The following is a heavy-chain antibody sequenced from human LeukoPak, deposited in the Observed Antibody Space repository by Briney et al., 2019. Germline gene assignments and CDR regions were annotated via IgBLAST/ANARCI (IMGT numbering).Heavy chain of an antibody. CDR2: IAHDGTR. CDR3: TRENRPFCLFAF. D-gene: IGHD3-3*01. Sequence: SETLSLTCCVSGGSIDSTNYWRWVRQALGRGLEWIGEIAHDGTRNYNSSLRSRVAMSFDRANNYFSLSLTAVTAADTALYYRTRENRPFCLFAFWGQGVLVTVSS. J-gene: IGHJ4*02. CDR1: GGSIDSTNY. V-gene: IGHV4-4*02.